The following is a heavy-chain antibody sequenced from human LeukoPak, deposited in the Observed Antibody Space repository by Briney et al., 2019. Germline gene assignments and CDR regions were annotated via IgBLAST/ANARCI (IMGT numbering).Heavy chain of an antibody. D-gene: IGHD2-15*01. V-gene: IGHV4-39*01. J-gene: IGHJ6*03. CDR2: IYYSGST. Sequence: KASETLSLTCTVSGGSISSSSYYWGWIRQPPGKGLEWIGSIYYSGSTYYNPSLKSRVTISVDTSKNQFSLKLSSVTAADTAVYYCARGRRVVVVVAAIPSMDVWGKGTTVTVSS. CDR3: ARGRRVVVVVAAIPSMDV. CDR1: GGSISSSSYY.